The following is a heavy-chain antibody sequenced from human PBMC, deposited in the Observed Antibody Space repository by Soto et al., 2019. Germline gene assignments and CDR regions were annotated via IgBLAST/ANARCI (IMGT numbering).Heavy chain of an antibody. CDR3: AKDGMVRGVYPYSFDY. V-gene: IGHV3-23*01. CDR2: ISGSGGST. Sequence: PGGSLRLSCAASGFTFSSYAMSWVRQAPGKGLEWVSAISGSGGSTYYADSVKGRFTISRDNSKNTLYLQMNSLRAEDTAVYYCAKDGMVRGVYPYSFDYWGQGTLVTVSS. J-gene: IGHJ4*02. D-gene: IGHD3-10*01. CDR1: GFTFSSYA.